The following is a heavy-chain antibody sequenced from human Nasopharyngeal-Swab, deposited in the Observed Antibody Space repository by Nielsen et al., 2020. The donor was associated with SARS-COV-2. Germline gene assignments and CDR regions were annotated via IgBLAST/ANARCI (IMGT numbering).Heavy chain of an antibody. J-gene: IGHJ5*02. Sequence: GESLKISCAASGFTFSSYWMSWVRQAPGKGLEWVANIKQDGSEKYYVDSVKGRFTISRDNAKNSLYLQMNSLRAEDTAVYYCARDFPLDRVPNWFDPWGQGTLVTVSS. CDR3: ARDFPLDRVPNWFDP. CDR1: GFTFSSYW. V-gene: IGHV3-7*01. CDR2: IKQDGSEK. D-gene: IGHD2-2*03.